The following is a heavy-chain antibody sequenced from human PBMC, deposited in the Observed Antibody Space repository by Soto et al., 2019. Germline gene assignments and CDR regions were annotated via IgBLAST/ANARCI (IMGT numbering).Heavy chain of an antibody. J-gene: IGHJ3*01. V-gene: IGHV5-51*01. CDR1: GDSFTSYW. CDR2: IYPGDSDT. Sequence: PGDARKVACKGSGDSFTSYWIVWVRQMPGKGLECMGIIYPGDSDTRYSPSFQGQVTISADKSISTAYLQWSSLKASDTAMYYCARPVRYNCSWSPADDFYTRGQGTMVTVSS. CDR3: ARPVRYNCSWSPADDFYT. D-gene: IGHD6-13*01.